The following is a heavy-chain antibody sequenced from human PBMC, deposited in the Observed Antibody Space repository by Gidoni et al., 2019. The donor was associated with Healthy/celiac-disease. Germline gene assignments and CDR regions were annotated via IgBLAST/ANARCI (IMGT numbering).Heavy chain of an antibody. Sequence: QAQLVQSGAEVKKPGASVKVSCQASGYTFTSYAMHWVRQAPGQRLEWMGWINAGNGNTKDSQKCQGRVTITRDASASTAYMELSSLRSEDTAVYYCARGPPAAGTLYYYYYGRDVWGQGTTVTVSS. CDR1: GYTFTSYA. D-gene: IGHD6-13*01. CDR3: ARGPPAAGTLYYYYYGRDV. J-gene: IGHJ6*02. V-gene: IGHV1-3*01. CDR2: INAGNGNT.